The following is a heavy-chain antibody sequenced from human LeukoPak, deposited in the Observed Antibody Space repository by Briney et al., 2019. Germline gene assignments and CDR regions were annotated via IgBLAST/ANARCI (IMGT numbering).Heavy chain of an antibody. CDR3: ARDYKYQLLSYDYGMDV. CDR2: ISRSSGSR. J-gene: IGHJ6*02. D-gene: IGHD2-2*01. Sequence: AGGSLRLSCAASGFTFSSYTMNRVPQAPGKPLEWVSSISRSSGSRYYAGSVRGRFTISRDKGKNALHLQMNSLRAEDTAVYYCARDYKYQLLSYDYGMDVWGQGTTVTVSS. CDR1: GFTFSSYT. V-gene: IGHV3-21*04.